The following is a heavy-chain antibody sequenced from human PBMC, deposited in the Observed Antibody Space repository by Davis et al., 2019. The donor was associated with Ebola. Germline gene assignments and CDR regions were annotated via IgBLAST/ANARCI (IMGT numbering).Heavy chain of an antibody. CDR1: GYTFPNYW. J-gene: IGHJ6*02. CDR3: ARGSGSYPYYYYYGMDV. CDR2: IYPGDSDT. Sequence: GESLKISCKGSGYTFPNYWIGWVRQMPGKGLECMGIIYPGDSDTRYSPSFQGQVTISADKSISTAYLQWSSLKASDTAIYYCARGSGSYPYYYYYGMDVWGQGTTVTVSS. V-gene: IGHV5-51*01. D-gene: IGHD1-26*01.